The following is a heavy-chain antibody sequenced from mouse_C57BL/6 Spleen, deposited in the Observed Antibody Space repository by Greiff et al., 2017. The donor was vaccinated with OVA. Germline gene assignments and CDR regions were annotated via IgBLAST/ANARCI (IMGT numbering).Heavy chain of an antibody. CDR2: IHPNSGST. D-gene: IGHD2-12*01. V-gene: IGHV1-64*01. J-gene: IGHJ4*01. Sequence: QVHVKQPGAELVKPGASVKLSCKASGYTFTSYWMHWVKQRPGQGLEWIGMIHPNSGSTNYNEKFKSKATLTVDKSSSTAYMQLSSLTSEDSAVYYCARDDEDYYAMDYWGQGTSVTVSS. CDR1: GYTFTSYW. CDR3: ARDDEDYYAMDY.